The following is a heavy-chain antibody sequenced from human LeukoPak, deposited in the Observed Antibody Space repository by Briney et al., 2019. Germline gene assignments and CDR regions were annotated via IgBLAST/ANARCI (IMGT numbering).Heavy chain of an antibody. CDR3: ARAGNYFEY. D-gene: IGHD1-1*01. J-gene: IGHJ4*02. CDR2: SDGSST. CDR1: GFTFSSYW. Sequence: GGSLRLSCAASGFTFSSYWMHWVRQAPGKGLVWVSRSDGSSTSYADSVKGRFTISRDNAKNTLYLQMNSLRAEDTAVYYCARAGNYFEYWGQGTLVTVSS. V-gene: IGHV3-74*01.